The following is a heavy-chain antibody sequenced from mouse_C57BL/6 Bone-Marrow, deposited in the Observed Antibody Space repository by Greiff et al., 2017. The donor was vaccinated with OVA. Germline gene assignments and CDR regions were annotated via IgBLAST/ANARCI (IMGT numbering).Heavy chain of an antibody. CDR3: TTGWFFDY. CDR1: GFNIKDDY. Sequence: VQLQQSGAELVRPGASVKLSCTASGFNIKDDYMHWVKQRPEQGLEWIGWIDPENGDTEYASKFQGKATITADTSSNTAYLQLSSLTSEDTAVYYGTTGWFFDYWGQGTTLTVSS. V-gene: IGHV14-4*01. CDR2: IDPENGDT. D-gene: IGHD3-3*01. J-gene: IGHJ2*01.